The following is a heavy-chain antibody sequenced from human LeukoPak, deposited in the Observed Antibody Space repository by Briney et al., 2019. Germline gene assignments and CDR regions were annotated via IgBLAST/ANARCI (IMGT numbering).Heavy chain of an antibody. CDR1: GGSFSSYY. Sequence: SETLSLTCTVSGGSFSSYYWSWIRQPPGKGLEWIGYIYYSGSTNYNPSLKSRVTISVDTSKNQFSLKLSSVTAADTAVYYCARGTVVVSAASLFHYYYGMDVWGKGTTVTVSS. V-gene: IGHV4-59*01. CDR3: ARGTVVVSAASLFHYYYGMDV. D-gene: IGHD2-2*01. J-gene: IGHJ6*04. CDR2: IYYSGST.